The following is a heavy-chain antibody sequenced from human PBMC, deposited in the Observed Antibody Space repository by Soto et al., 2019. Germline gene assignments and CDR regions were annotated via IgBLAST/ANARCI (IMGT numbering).Heavy chain of an antibody. Sequence: PSETLSLTCTASGGSISSGGYYWSWIRQHPGKGLEWIGYIYYSGSTYYNPSLKSRVTISVDTSKNQFSLKLSSVTAADTAVYYCARHLANHGGDCFDPWGQGTLVTVSS. CDR1: GGSISSGGYY. V-gene: IGHV4-31*03. CDR3: ARHLANHGGDCFDP. D-gene: IGHD3-10*01. J-gene: IGHJ5*02. CDR2: IYYSGST.